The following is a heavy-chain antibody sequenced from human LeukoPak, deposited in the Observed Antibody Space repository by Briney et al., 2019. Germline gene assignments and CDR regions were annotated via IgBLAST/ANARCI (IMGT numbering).Heavy chain of an antibody. CDR3: ARALARGYSSSWYVTWFDP. CDR2: IYYSGST. D-gene: IGHD6-13*01. J-gene: IGHJ5*02. CDR1: GGSISSSSYY. V-gene: IGHV4-39*07. Sequence: SSETLSLTCTVSGGSISSSSYYWGWIRQPPGKGLEWIGSIYYSGSTYYNPSLKSRVTISVDTSKNQFSLKLSSVTAADTAVYYCARALARGYSSSWYVTWFDPWGQGTLVTVSS.